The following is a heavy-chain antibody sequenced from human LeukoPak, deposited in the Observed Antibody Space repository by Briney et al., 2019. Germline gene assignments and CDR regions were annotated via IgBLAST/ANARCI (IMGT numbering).Heavy chain of an antibody. V-gene: IGHV3-30*18. J-gene: IGHJ3*02. Sequence: GGSLRLSCAASGFTFSYYGMHWVRQAPGKGLEWVAIISNDGSNKNYADSVKGRFTISRDNSKNTLFLQMNSLRAEDTAVYYCAKDGPSGSYYGFNAFDIWGQGTLVTVSS. CDR2: ISNDGSNK. CDR1: GFTFSYYG. D-gene: IGHD1-26*01. CDR3: AKDGPSGSYYGFNAFDI.